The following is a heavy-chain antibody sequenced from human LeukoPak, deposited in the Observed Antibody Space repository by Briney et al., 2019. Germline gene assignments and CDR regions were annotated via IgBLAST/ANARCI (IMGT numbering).Heavy chain of an antibody. CDR2: INSDGSST. J-gene: IGHJ4*02. D-gene: IGHD2-2*01. Sequence: GGSLRLSCAASGFTFSSYWMHWVRQAPGKGLVWVSRINSDGSSTSYADSVKGRFTISRDNAKNTLYLQMNSLRAEDTAVYYCARGGDIVVVPAAMGWSGYYFDYWSQGTLVTVSS. V-gene: IGHV3-74*01. CDR1: GFTFSSYW. CDR3: ARGGDIVVVPAAMGWSGYYFDY.